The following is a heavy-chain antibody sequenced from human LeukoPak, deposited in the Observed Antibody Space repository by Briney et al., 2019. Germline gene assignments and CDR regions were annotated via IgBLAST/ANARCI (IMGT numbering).Heavy chain of an antibody. Sequence: SETLSLTCTVSGGSISSGSYYWSWIRQPAGKGLEWIGRVYTSGSTNYNPSLKSRVTISVDTSKNQFSLKLSSETAADTAVYYCARASSSSWYDMEDYWGQGTLVTVSS. CDR2: VYTSGST. CDR3: ARASSSSWYDMEDY. D-gene: IGHD6-13*01. V-gene: IGHV4-61*02. CDR1: GGSISSGSYY. J-gene: IGHJ4*02.